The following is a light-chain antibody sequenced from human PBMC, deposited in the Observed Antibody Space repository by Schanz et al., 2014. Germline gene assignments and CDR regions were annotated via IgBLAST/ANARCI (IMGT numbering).Light chain of an antibody. CDR2: DAS. J-gene: IGKJ4*01. V-gene: IGKV1-33*01. Sequence: DIQMTQSPSSLSASVGDRVTITCQASQDISNYLNWYQQKPGKAPKLLIYDASNLETGVPSRFSGSGSGTDFSFTVSSLQPEDFATYYCQQSYSTPQTFGGGTKVAIK. CDR1: QDISNY. CDR3: QQSYSTPQT.